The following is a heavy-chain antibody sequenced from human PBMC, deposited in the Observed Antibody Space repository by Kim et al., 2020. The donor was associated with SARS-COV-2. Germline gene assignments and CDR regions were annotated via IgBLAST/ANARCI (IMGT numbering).Heavy chain of an antibody. Sequence: GGSPRLSCAASGFTFSSYWMSWVRQAPGKGLEWVANLNQDGSAKYYVDPVKGRFSISRDNAKNSLFLQMNSLRAEDTAVYYCVRGIPSAWGQGTLVTVSS. CDR1: GFTFSSYW. V-gene: IGHV3-7*03. J-gene: IGHJ5*02. D-gene: IGHD2-21*01. CDR3: VRGIPSA. CDR2: LNQDGSAK.